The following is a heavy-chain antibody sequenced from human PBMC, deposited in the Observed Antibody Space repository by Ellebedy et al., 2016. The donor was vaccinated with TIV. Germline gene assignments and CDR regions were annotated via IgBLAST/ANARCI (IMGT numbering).Heavy chain of an antibody. CDR1: GFTFSSYW. J-gene: IGHJ4*02. V-gene: IGHV3-7*01. D-gene: IGHD6-19*01. Sequence: PGGSLRLSCAASGFTFSSYWMSRVRQAPGKGLEWVANIKQDGSEKYYVDSVKGRFTISRDNAKNSLYLQMNSLRAEDTAVYYCVKVIATSGWPYYFHYWGQGTLVTVSS. CDR3: VKVIATSGWPYYFHY. CDR2: IKQDGSEK.